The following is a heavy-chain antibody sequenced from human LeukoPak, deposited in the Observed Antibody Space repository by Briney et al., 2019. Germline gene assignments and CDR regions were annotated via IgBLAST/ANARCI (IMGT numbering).Heavy chain of an antibody. D-gene: IGHD3-22*01. CDR1: GGSISSTTYY. V-gene: IGHV4-39*01. J-gene: IGHJ3*02. Sequence: SETLSLTCTVPGGSISSTTYYWGWIRQPPGKGLEWIGSIHYSGHILYNPSLKSRVTISVDTSKNQFSLKLTSVTAADTAVHYCARWPRAATGDTRGFDIWGQGIMVTVSS. CDR2: IHYSGHI. CDR3: ARWPRAATGDTRGFDI.